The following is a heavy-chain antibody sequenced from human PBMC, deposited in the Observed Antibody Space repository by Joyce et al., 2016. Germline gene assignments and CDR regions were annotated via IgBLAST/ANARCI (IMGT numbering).Heavy chain of an antibody. V-gene: IGHV3-15*01. CDR2: IKSKTDGGKT. D-gene: IGHD4-17*01. CDR3: STNTVLGDAFDI. J-gene: IGHJ3*02. Sequence: VLLVESGGGLVKPGGSLRLSCAASGFTFSKTCMTWVRQAPGKGLEWVGRIKSKTDGGKTDYAAPVKGRFTISRDDSKKTLYLQMHGLKTEDTAVYYCSTNTVLGDAFDIWGQGTMVSVSS. CDR1: GFTFSKTC.